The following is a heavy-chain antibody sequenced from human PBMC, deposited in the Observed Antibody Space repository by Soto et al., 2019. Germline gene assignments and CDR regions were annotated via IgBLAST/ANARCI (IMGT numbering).Heavy chain of an antibody. D-gene: IGHD5-12*01. J-gene: IGHJ5*02. Sequence: QVQLQESGPGLVKPSETLSLTCTVSGGSISSYYWSWIRQPPGKGLEWIGYIYYSGSTNYNPSLKSRVTISVDTSKNQFSLKLSSVTAADTAVYYCARVVAPGGWFDPWGQGTLVTDSS. V-gene: IGHV4-59*01. CDR2: IYYSGST. CDR3: ARVVAPGGWFDP. CDR1: GGSISSYY.